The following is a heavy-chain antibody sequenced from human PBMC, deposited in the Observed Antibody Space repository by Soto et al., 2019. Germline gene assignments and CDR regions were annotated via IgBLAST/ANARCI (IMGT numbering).Heavy chain of an antibody. CDR1: GGTFKNYA. Sequence: QVQLVQSESEVKKPGSSVKVSCKVSGGTFKNYAISWVRQAPGQGLQWVGGILPVLDELHYAPKLQGRVTITADEVTSTAHLELGSLTSEDTAVYFCARASDTSGYRYWGQGTLVTVSS. J-gene: IGHJ4*02. D-gene: IGHD3-22*01. CDR2: ILPVLDEL. CDR3: ARASDTSGYRY. V-gene: IGHV1-69*01.